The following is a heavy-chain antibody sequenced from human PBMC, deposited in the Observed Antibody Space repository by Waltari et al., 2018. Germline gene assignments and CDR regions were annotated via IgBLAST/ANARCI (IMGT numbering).Heavy chain of an antibody. CDR1: GFTFSSYG. D-gene: IGHD7-27*01. Sequence: QVQLVESGGGVVQPGRSLRLSCAASGFTFSSYGMHWVRQAPGKGREWVAVIWYDGSNKYYADSVKGRFTISRDNSKNTLYLQMNSLRAEDTAVYYCASELGTDAFDIWGQGTMVTVSS. CDR2: IWYDGSNK. V-gene: IGHV3-33*01. J-gene: IGHJ3*02. CDR3: ASELGTDAFDI.